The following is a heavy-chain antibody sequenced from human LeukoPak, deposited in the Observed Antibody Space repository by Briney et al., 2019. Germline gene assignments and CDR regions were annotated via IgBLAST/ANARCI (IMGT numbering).Heavy chain of an antibody. J-gene: IGHJ3*02. V-gene: IGHV4-34*01. Sequence: SETLSLTCAVYGGSFSGYYWSWIRQPPGKGLEWIGEISHSGSTNYNPSLKSRVTISVYTSKNQFSLRLSSVTAADTAVYYCSRGTLSLRRLNAFDIWGQGTMVTVSS. CDR3: SRGTLSLRRLNAFDI. CDR1: GGSFSGYY. D-gene: IGHD4-17*01. CDR2: ISHSGST.